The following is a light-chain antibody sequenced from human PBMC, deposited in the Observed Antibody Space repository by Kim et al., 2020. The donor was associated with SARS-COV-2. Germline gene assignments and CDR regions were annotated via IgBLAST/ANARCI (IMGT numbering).Light chain of an antibody. J-gene: IGLJ2*01. CDR1: SSDVGGYNY. CDR3: SSYTSSSSVV. CDR2: DVS. V-gene: IGLV2-14*03. Sequence: GPSLTIPCTGTSSDVGGYNYVSWYQPHPGKAPKLMIYDVSNRPSGVSNRFSGSKSGNTASLTISGLQAEDEADYYCSSYTSSSSVVFGGGTQLTVL.